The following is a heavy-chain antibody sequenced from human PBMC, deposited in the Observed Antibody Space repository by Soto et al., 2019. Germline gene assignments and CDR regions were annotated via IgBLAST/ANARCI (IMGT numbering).Heavy chain of an antibody. J-gene: IGHJ4*02. Sequence: PSETPSLTCTVSGGTISSWYWSWIRQPPGKGLEWIGYIYYSGSTNCNPSLKSRVTISVDTSKNQFSLKLSSVTAADTAVYYCARRYGSAIDYWGQGTLVTVSS. D-gene: IGHD1-26*01. CDR1: GGTISSWY. V-gene: IGHV4-59*08. CDR3: ARRYGSAIDY. CDR2: IYYSGST.